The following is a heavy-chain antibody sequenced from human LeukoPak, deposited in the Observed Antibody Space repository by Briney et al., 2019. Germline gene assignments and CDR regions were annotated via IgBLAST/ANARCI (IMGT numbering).Heavy chain of an antibody. Sequence: SETLSLTCTVSGGSISSYYWSWIRQPPGKGLEWIGYIYYSGSTNYNPSLKSRVTISVDTSKNQFSLKLSSVTAADTAVYYCARHIRSSGTLYYYYYGMDVWGQGTTVTVSS. V-gene: IGHV4-59*08. CDR3: ARHIRSSGTLYYYYYGMDV. J-gene: IGHJ6*02. CDR1: GGSISSYY. D-gene: IGHD6-19*01. CDR2: IYYSGST.